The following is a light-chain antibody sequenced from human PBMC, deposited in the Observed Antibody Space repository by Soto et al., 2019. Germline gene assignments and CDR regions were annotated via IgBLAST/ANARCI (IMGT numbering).Light chain of an antibody. CDR3: CSHSASYNFL. V-gene: IGLV2-11*01. Sequence: QSVLTQPRSVSGSPGQSVTISCTGTSSDVGGYNYVSWYQQHPGKAPQLIIYDVTQRPSGVPDRFSGSKSGNTASLSISGLQAEDEADYYCCSHSASYNFLFGNGTKVTVL. CDR1: SSDVGGYNY. J-gene: IGLJ1*01. CDR2: DVT.